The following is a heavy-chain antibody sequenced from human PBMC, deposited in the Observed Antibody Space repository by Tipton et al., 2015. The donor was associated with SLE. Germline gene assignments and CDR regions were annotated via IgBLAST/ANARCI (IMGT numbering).Heavy chain of an antibody. D-gene: IGHD7-27*01. Sequence: TLSLTCAVYGGSFSGYYWSWIRQPPGKGLEWIGEINHSRSTNYNPSLKSRVTISVDTSKNQFSLKLSSVTAADTAVYYCARVRLSPNCCNSMEVRGHGTTVSVSS. CDR2: INHSRST. J-gene: IGHJ6*02. CDR1: GGSFSGYY. CDR3: ARVRLSPNCCNSMEV. V-gene: IGHV4-34*01.